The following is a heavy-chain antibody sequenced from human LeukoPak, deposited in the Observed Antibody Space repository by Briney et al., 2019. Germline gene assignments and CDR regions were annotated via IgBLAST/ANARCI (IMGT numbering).Heavy chain of an antibody. CDR3: ARERGSGSYHPFDP. Sequence: PGGSLRLSCVASGFTFSSYWMSWVRQTPGKGLEWVANIKQDGSEKNYVDSVKGRFTISRDIAKNSLYLQMNSLRADDTAVYYCARERGSGSYHPFDPWGQGTLATVSS. CDR1: GFTFSSYW. CDR2: IKQDGSEK. V-gene: IGHV3-7*01. J-gene: IGHJ5*02. D-gene: IGHD3-10*01.